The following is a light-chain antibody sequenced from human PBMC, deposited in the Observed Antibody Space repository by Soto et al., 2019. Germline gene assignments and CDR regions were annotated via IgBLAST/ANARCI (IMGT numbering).Light chain of an antibody. J-gene: IGLJ3*02. Sequence: QLVLTQSPSASASLGASVKLTCTLSSGHSSYAIAWYQQQPEKGPRYLMNLNSDGSHSKGDGIPDRFSGSSSGAEHYLTISSLRSEDEADYYCQTWGTGAWVFGGGTKLTVL. CDR1: SGHSSYA. CDR3: QTWGTGAWV. V-gene: IGLV4-69*01. CDR2: LNSDGSH.